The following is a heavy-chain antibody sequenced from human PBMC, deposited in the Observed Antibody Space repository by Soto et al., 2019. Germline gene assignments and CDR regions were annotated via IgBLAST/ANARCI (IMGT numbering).Heavy chain of an antibody. CDR3: ARGNIVVVPAAHGWFDP. Sequence: GGSLRLSCAASGFTFSSYSMNWVRQAPGKGLEWVSSISSSSSYIYYADSVKGRFTISRDNAKNSLYLQMNSLRAEDTAVYYCARGNIVVVPAAHGWFDPWGQGTLVTVSS. D-gene: IGHD2-2*01. CDR2: ISSSSSYI. CDR1: GFTFSSYS. V-gene: IGHV3-21*01. J-gene: IGHJ5*02.